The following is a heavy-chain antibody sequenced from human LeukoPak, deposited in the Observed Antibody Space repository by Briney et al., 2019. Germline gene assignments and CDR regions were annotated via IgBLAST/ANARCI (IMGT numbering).Heavy chain of an antibody. CDR3: TTDIVVVPAADYYYYMDV. D-gene: IGHD2-2*01. CDR1: GFTFSNAW. J-gene: IGHJ6*03. Sequence: PGGSLRLSCAASGFTFSNAWMSWVRQAPGKGLEWVGRIKSKTDGGTTDYAAPVKGRFTISRDDSKNTLYLQMNSLKTEDTAVYYCTTDIVVVPAADYYYYMDVWGKGTTLTVSS. CDR2: IKSKTDGGTT. V-gene: IGHV3-15*01.